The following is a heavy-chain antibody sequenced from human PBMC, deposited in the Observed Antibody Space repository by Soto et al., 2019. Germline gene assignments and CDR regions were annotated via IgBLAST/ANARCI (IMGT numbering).Heavy chain of an antibody. CDR2: ISYDGSNK. Sequence: GGSLRLSCAASGFTFSSYAMHWVRQAPGKGLEWVAVISYDGSNKYYADSVKGRFTISRDNSKNTLYLQMNSLRAEDTAVYYCARGRRPRAFDIWGQGTMVTVSS. CDR3: ARGRRPRAFDI. CDR1: GFTFSSYA. V-gene: IGHV3-30-3*01. J-gene: IGHJ3*02.